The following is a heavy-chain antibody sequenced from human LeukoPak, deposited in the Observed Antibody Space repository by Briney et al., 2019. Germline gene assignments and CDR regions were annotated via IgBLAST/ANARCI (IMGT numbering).Heavy chain of an antibody. D-gene: IGHD3-22*01. CDR3: AKDSASGATGYYSGYFHH. Sequence: GGSLRLSCAASGFSFSDYWMHWVRQAPGKGLVWVSHINGDGRRTSYADFVKGRFTISKDKASNTLYLQMNSLRAEDTAIYYCAKDSASGATGYYSGYFHHWGQGTLVTVSS. CDR2: INGDGRRT. J-gene: IGHJ1*01. V-gene: IGHV3-74*01. CDR1: GFSFSDYW.